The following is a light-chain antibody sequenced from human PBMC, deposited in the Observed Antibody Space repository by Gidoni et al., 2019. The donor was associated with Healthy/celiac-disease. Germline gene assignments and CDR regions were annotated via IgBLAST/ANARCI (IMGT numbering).Light chain of an antibody. CDR1: QSISSW. V-gene: IGKV1-5*03. Sequence: DIQMTQSPSTLSASVGDRVTITCRASQSISSWLAWYQQKPGKAPKLLIYKASSLESGVPSRFSGSGSGTKFTLTISSLQPDDFATYYCQQYNSYSTFGQXTKVEIK. CDR2: KAS. CDR3: QQYNSYST. J-gene: IGKJ1*01.